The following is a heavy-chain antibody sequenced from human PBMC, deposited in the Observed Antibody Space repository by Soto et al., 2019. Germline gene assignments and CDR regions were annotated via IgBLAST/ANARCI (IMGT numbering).Heavy chain of an antibody. D-gene: IGHD3-10*01. J-gene: IGHJ3*02. Sequence: GGSLRLSCAASGFTFSSYGMHWVRQAPGKGLEWVAVIWYDGSNKYYADSVKGRFTISRDNSKNTLYLQMNSLRAEDTAVYYCARASYYYGSGYRGDAFDIWGQGTMVTVSS. CDR1: GFTFSSYG. CDR2: IWYDGSNK. V-gene: IGHV3-33*01. CDR3: ARASYYYGSGYRGDAFDI.